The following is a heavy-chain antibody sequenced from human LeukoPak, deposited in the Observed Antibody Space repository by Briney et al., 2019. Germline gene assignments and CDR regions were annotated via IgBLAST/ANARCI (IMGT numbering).Heavy chain of an antibody. CDR2: ISSSSDDI. V-gene: IGHV3-21*01. CDR1: GFTFSSYA. CDR3: ARSFSHQNWGYFDY. D-gene: IGHD7-27*01. J-gene: IGHJ4*02. Sequence: GGSLRLSCAASGFTFSSYAMNWVRQAPGKGLEWVSSISSSSDDIYDADSVRGRFTISRDNAKNSLYLQMNSLRAEDTAVYYCARSFSHQNWGYFDYWGQGTLVTVSS.